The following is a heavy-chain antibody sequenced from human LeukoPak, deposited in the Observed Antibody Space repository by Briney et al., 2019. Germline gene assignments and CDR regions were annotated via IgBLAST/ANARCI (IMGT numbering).Heavy chain of an antibody. D-gene: IGHD2-21*02. V-gene: IGHV3-64*04. CDR3: AKTVVVTAIPYYFDY. Sequence: GGSLRLSCSASGFTFSSYAMHWVRQAPGKGLEYVSAISSNGGSTYYADSVKGRFTISRDNSKNTLYLQMNSLRAEDTAVYYCAKTVVVTAIPYYFDYWGQGTLVTVSS. CDR1: GFTFSSYA. J-gene: IGHJ4*02. CDR2: ISSNGGST.